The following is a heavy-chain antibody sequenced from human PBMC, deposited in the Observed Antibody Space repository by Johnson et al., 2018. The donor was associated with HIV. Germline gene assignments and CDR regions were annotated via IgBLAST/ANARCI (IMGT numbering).Heavy chain of an antibody. J-gene: IGHJ3*02. CDR1: GFTFSDYA. CDR3: AKGCYGDYGADAFNI. Sequence: QVQLVESGGGVVQPGRSLRLSCAASGFTFSDYAIHWVRQAPGKGLEWVAVISYDGGNKYYADSVKGRFTIYRDNSKNTMYLQMNSLRSEDTAMYYCAKGCYGDYGADAFNIWGQGTMVTVSS. V-gene: IGHV3-30*04. CDR2: ISYDGGNK. D-gene: IGHD4-17*01.